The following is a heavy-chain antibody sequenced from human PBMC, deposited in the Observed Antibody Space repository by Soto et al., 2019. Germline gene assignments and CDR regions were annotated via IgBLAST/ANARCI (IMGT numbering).Heavy chain of an antibody. J-gene: IGHJ4*02. Sequence: ASVKVSCKSSGYTFSDFGISWVRQAPGQGLEWMGYISAHNGNTDYAQKLQGRVTMTTDTSTSTAYMELRSLRSDDTAVYYCARAHYDTSGYYSVYFDFWGQGTLVTVYS. CDR2: ISAHNGNT. CDR3: ARAHYDTSGYYSVYFDF. D-gene: IGHD3-22*01. CDR1: GYTFSDFG. V-gene: IGHV1-18*01.